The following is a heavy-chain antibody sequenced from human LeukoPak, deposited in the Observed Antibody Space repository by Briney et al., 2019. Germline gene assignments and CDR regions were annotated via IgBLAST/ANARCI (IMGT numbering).Heavy chain of an antibody. CDR1: GFTFSSYA. J-gene: IGHJ4*02. V-gene: IGHV3-30*04. CDR2: ISYDGSNK. D-gene: IGHD2-2*01. CDR3: AREAEYCSSTSCPFDY. Sequence: GRSLRLSCAASGFTFSSYAMHWVRQAPGKGLEWVAVISYDGSNKYYADSVKGRFTISRDNSKNTLCLQMNSLRAEDTAVYYCAREAEYCSSTSCPFDYWGQGTLVTVSS.